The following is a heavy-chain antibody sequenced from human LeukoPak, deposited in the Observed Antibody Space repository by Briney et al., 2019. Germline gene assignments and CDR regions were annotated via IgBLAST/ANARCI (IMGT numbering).Heavy chain of an antibody. J-gene: IGHJ4*02. CDR1: GYTFTSYD. Sequence: GASVKVSCKASGYTFTSYDINWVRQATGQGLEWMGWMNPNSGNKGYAQKFQGRVTMTRNTSISTAYMELSSLRSEDTAVYYCARAQSLYSSGWNDYWGQGTLVTVSS. V-gene: IGHV1-8*01. D-gene: IGHD6-19*01. CDR2: MNPNSGNK. CDR3: ARAQSLYSSGWNDY.